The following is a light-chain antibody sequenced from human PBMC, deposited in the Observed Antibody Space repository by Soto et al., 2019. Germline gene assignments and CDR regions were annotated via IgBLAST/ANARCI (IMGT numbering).Light chain of an antibody. Sequence: EIVLTQSPATLSLSPGERATLSCRASPSVTNFLAWYQQKPGQAPRLLIYGASTRATGFPARFSGSGSGTEFTLTISSLQSEDFAVYYCQQYNNWPITFGQGTRLEIK. CDR1: PSVTNF. CDR2: GAS. J-gene: IGKJ5*01. V-gene: IGKV3-15*01. CDR3: QQYNNWPIT.